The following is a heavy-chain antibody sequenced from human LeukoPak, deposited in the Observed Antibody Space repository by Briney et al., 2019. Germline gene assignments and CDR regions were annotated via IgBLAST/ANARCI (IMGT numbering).Heavy chain of an antibody. CDR2: ISGSGSTI. J-gene: IGHJ4*02. V-gene: IGHV3-11*01. D-gene: IGHD1-26*01. CDR1: GFTFSDYY. CDR3: ARGGGSNHEPFNS. Sequence: PGRSLRLSCAASGFTFSDYYMSWIRQAPGKGLEWVSYISGSGSTIYYAESVKGRFTISRDNAKNSLYLQMNSLRAEDTAVYHCARGGGSNHEPFNSWGQGTLVTVSS.